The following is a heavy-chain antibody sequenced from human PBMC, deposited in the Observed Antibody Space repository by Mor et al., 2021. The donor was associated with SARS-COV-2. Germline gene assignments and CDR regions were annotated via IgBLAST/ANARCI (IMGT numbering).Heavy chain of an antibody. CDR2: SGST. J-gene: IGHJ4*02. CDR3: AREAIGAAGSHFGY. D-gene: IGHD6-13*01. V-gene: IGHV4-30-4*01. Sequence: SGSTDYNPSLETRITISVDTSKNQFSLKLSSVTAADTAVYYCAREAIGAAGSHFGYWGQGTLVTVSS.